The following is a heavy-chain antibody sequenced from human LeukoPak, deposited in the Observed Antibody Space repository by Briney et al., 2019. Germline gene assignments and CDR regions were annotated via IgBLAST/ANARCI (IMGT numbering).Heavy chain of an antibody. V-gene: IGHV4-4*07. D-gene: IGHD6-13*01. CDR1: GGSISSYY. J-gene: IGHJ5*02. Sequence: SETLSLTCTVSGGSISSYYWSWIRQPAGKGLEWIGRIFTTGSTIYNPSLRSRVTMSADTSRNQLSLKLSSVTAADTAVYYCARVRSTWANWFDPWGQGTLVTVSS. CDR3: ARVRSTWANWFDP. CDR2: IFTTGST.